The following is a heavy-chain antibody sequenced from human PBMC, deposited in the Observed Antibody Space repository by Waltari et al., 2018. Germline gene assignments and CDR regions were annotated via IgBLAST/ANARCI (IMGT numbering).Heavy chain of an antibody. V-gene: IGHV3-23*01. CDR1: GLRCRNIA. J-gene: IGHJ4*02. CDR3: SKDADDSDYGLFDY. CDR2: ISGSGDNT. Sequence: EVQLLESGGGLVQPGGSLRLSCAPSGLRCRNIARSWGRQAPGKGLEWVSAISGSGDNTYYADSVKGRFTISRDNSKNTLYLQMNSLRAEDKAVYYCSKDADDSDYGLFDYWGQGTLVTVSS. D-gene: IGHD4-17*01.